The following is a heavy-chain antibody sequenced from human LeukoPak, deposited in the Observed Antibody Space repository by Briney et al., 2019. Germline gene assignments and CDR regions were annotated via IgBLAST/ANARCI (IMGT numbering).Heavy chain of an antibody. D-gene: IGHD2-2*01. Sequence: GASVKASCKASGYTFTGYYMHWVRQAPGQGLEWMGWIDPNSGGTNYAQKFQGRVTMTRDTSISTAYMELSRLRSDDTAVYYCARDFIVVVPAGFDPWGQGTLVTVSS. V-gene: IGHV1-2*02. CDR1: GYTFTGYY. CDR3: ARDFIVVVPAGFDP. J-gene: IGHJ5*02. CDR2: IDPNSGGT.